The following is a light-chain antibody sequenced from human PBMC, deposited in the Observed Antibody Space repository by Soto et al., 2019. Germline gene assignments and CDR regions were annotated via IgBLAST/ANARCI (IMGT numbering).Light chain of an antibody. CDR3: ATWDDDLTGPV. J-gene: IGLJ3*02. Sequence: QSALTQPSSVSGSPGQSIAISCTGSSSDVGIYNYVSWYQQHPGKVPKLLIYNYNLRPSGVVDRFSGSRSGTSASLAISGLRSEDEADYYCATWDDDLTGPVFGGGTKLTVL. CDR1: SSDVGIYNY. CDR2: NYN. V-gene: IGLV2-14*03.